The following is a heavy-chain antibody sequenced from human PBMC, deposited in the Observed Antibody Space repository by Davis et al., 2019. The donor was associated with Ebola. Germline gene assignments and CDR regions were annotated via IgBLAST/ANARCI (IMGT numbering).Heavy chain of an antibody. V-gene: IGHV3-23*01. CDR1: GFTFSSYA. D-gene: IGHD1-26*01. CDR3: AKVQTETIVGAPFDY. J-gene: IGHJ4*02. Sequence: PGGSLRLSCVASGFTFSSYAMSWVRQAPGKGLEWVSAISGSGGSTYYADSVKGRFTISRDNSKNTLYLQMNSLRAEDTAVYYCAKVQTETIVGAPFDYWGQGTLVTVSS. CDR2: ISGSGGST.